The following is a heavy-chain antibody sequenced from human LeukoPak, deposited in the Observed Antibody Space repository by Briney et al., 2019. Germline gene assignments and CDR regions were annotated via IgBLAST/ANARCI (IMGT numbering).Heavy chain of an antibody. CDR2: LRSKTDNYAT. J-gene: IGHJ5*02. CDR3: YYEGA. V-gene: IGHV3-73*01. CDR1: GFTFSVST. Sequence: GSLRLSCAASGFTFSVSTIHWVRQASGKGLELVGHLRSKTDNYATAYAASMEGRFTISRDDSRNTAYLQMNSLKSEDTAVYYCYYEGAWGQGTPVTVSS. D-gene: IGHD3-22*01.